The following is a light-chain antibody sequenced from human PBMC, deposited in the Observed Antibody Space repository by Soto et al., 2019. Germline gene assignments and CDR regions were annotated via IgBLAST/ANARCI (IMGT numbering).Light chain of an antibody. J-gene: IGKJ5*01. CDR2: GAH. V-gene: IGKV1-9*01. CDR1: QDISSY. Sequence: DIQLTQSPSLLSASVADRVTITCRASQDISSYLAWYQQKPGRAPELLIHGAHSLHSGVPSRFSGSGSGTEFSLTISSLQPEDFATYYCQQLNSYPLSFGGGTRLEIK. CDR3: QQLNSYPLS.